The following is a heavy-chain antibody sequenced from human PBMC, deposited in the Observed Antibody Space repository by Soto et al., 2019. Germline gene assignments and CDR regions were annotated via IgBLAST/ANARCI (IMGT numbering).Heavy chain of an antibody. CDR3: AHSSTDLNHAMDV. CDR1: GMSLTTNGLS. Sequence: QITLKESGPTLVKPTQTLTLTCAFSGMSLTTNGLSGGWDRQPPGKALEWLALIYWDDDKRYSPSLKSRLTITRDTSKNQVVLTMTNMDPVYTATYYCAHSSTDLNHAMDVWGQGTTVSVSS. V-gene: IGHV2-5*02. D-gene: IGHD3-3*01. J-gene: IGHJ6*02. CDR2: IYWDDDK.